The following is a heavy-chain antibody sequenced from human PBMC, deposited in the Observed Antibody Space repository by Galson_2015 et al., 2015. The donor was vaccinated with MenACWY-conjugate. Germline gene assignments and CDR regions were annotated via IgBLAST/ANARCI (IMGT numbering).Heavy chain of an antibody. Sequence: TLSLTCSVSGASLSSGGYYWSCIRQHPGKGLEWIGHIHYSGRNYCNPSLQSRISMSVDTSKNQFSLTLTSVTAADTAVYYCARDGYCGGDCFSTDRAYYYYMDVWGRGTTVTVYS. CDR2: IHYSGRN. J-gene: IGHJ6*03. V-gene: IGHV4-31*03. D-gene: IGHD2-21*01. CDR3: ARDGYCGGDCFSTDRAYYYYMDV. CDR1: GASLSSGGYY.